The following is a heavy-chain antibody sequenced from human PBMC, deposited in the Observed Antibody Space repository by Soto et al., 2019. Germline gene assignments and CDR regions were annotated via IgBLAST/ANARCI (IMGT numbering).Heavy chain of an antibody. D-gene: IGHD5-18*01. CDR3: AKAVGSYGNFDY. Sequence: PGVSLRLSCAASGFAFDDYAMHWARQAPGKGLEWVSRISWNSGSIGYADSVKGRFTISRDNAKNSLYLQMNSLRAEDTALYYCAKAVGSYGNFDYWGQGT. CDR2: ISWNSGSI. J-gene: IGHJ4*02. CDR1: GFAFDDYA. V-gene: IGHV3-9*01.